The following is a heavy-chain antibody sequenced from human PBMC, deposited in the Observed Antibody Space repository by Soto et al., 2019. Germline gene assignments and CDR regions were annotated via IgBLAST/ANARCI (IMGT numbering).Heavy chain of an antibody. CDR3: ARGLAYASNGRFLAAFDI. Sequence: QVQLQESGPGLAKPSQTVSLTCTVYGASLTSGDYYWTWIRQVPGKDLEWIGYIYHTGTTFYTPSLKSRVLISRDTSDHYFALNVNSVTAVEEAVYDCARGLAYASNGRFLAAFDIWGHGTLVAVSA. CDR2: IYHTGTT. V-gene: IGHV4-31*03. CDR1: GASLTSGDYY. D-gene: IGHD3-22*01. J-gene: IGHJ3*02.